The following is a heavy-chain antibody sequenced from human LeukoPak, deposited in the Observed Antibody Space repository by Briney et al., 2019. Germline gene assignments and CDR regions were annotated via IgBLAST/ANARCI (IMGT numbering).Heavy chain of an antibody. J-gene: IGHJ3*02. CDR3: AKVSEAAADPFDI. Sequence: GGSLRLSCAASGFTFSSYAMSWVRQAPGKGLQWVSATSGSGASTYYADSVKGRFTISRDNSKNTLYVQMKSLRAEDTAVYYCAKVSEAAADPFDIWGQGTMVTVSS. V-gene: IGHV3-23*01. CDR1: GFTFSSYA. D-gene: IGHD6-13*01. CDR2: TSGSGAST.